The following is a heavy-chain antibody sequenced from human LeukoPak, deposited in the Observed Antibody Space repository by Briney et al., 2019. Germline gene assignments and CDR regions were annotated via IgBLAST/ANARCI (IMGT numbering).Heavy chain of an antibody. CDR1: GFTFSRYG. CDR3: ASSGSYSDFDY. D-gene: IGHD3-22*01. CDR2: ISGSNDYI. J-gene: IGHJ4*02. V-gene: IGHV3-21*05. Sequence: PGGSLRLSCVASGFTFSRYGMNWVRQAPGKGLEWISYISGSNDYIYYADSVKGRFTISRDTSKNMVFLQMNSLRAEDTAVYYCASSGSYSDFDYWGQGTLVTVSS.